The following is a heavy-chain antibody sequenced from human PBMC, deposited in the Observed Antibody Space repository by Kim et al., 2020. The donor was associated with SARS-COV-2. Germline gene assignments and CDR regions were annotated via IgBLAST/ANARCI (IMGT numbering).Heavy chain of an antibody. J-gene: IGHJ6*02. CDR3: AKLKTTSCYSAMDV. D-gene: IGHD2-2*02. Sequence: ADSVKGRFSISGDNSKNTLYLQMNSLRAEDTAVYYCAKLKTTSCYSAMDVWGQGTTVTVSS. V-gene: IGHV3-23*01.